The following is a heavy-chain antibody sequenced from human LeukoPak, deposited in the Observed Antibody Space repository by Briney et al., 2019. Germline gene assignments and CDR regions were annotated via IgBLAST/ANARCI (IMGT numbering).Heavy chain of an antibody. CDR1: GGSISSGGYY. CDR2: IYYSGST. J-gene: IGHJ4*02. CDR3: ASKKYYFDY. Sequence: SETLSLTCTVSGGSISSGGYYWSWIRQHPGKGLEWIGYIYYSGSTYYNPSLKGRVTISVDRSKNQFSPKLSSVTAADTAVYYCASKKYYFDYWGQGTLVTVSS. V-gene: IGHV4-30-2*01.